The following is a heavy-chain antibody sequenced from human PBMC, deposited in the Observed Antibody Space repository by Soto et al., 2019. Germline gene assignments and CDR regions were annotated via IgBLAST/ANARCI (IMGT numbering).Heavy chain of an antibody. D-gene: IGHD2-8*01. V-gene: IGHV4-4*02. CDR1: GCCISRSNW. CDR2: IYHSGST. J-gene: IGHJ6*02. Sequence: PSETLSLTCAVSGCCISRSNWWSWGGPPPGKGLEWIGEIYHSGSTNYNPSLKRRVTISVDKSKNQFSLKLSSVTAAATAVYYCARESNYGMDVWGQGTTVTVSS. CDR3: ARESNYGMDV.